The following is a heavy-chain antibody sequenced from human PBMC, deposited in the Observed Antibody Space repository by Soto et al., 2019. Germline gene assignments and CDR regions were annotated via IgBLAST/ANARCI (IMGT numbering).Heavy chain of an antibody. V-gene: IGHV4-34*01. Sequence: SETLSLTCAVYGGSFSGYYWSWIRQPPGKGLEWIGEINHSGSTNYNPSLKSRVTISVDTSKNQFSLKLSSVTAADTAVYYCARGYPISDYWGQGTLVTVSS. CDR2: INHSGST. CDR1: GGSFSGYY. J-gene: IGHJ4*02. CDR3: ARGYPISDY.